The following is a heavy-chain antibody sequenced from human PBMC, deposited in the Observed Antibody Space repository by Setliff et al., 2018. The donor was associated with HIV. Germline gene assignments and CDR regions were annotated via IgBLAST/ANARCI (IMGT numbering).Heavy chain of an antibody. V-gene: IGHV1-8*01. Sequence: ASVKVSCKASGYSFTKYEINWVRQAPGQGLEWLGWVSPSIGNSDFAQKSKGRISLTTDTSIRTAYMELRGLKSDDTAVYYCARGATITYYFDYWGQGTLVTVSS. D-gene: IGHD5-12*01. CDR1: GYSFTKYE. CDR3: ARGATITYYFDY. J-gene: IGHJ4*02. CDR2: VSPSIGNS.